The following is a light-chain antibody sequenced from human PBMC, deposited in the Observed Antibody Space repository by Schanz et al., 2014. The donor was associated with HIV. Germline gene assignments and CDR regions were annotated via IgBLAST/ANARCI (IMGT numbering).Light chain of an antibody. CDR3: QQLGSYPLT. Sequence: IQLTQSPSSLSASVGDRVTITCRASQGIDNYFAWYQQKPGKAPKLLISAASTLQSGVSSRFSGSASGTEFTLTISSLQPDDFATYYCQQLGSYPLTFGGGTKVDIK. CDR2: AAS. V-gene: IGKV1-9*01. J-gene: IGKJ4*01. CDR1: QGIDNY.